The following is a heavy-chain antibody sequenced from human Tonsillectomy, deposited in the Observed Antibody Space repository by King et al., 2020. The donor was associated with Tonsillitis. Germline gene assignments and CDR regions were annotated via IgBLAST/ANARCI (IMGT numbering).Heavy chain of an antibody. Sequence: VQLVESGGGVVQPGGSLRLSCEASGFLFKSFGMHWVRQAPAMGLEWVATLSYDGGDRYYAESVKGRFTISRDNSEHTLYLQMYSLRREDTAIYYCAKEGAGPFDSWGRGTLVTVSA. CDR1: GFLFKSFG. D-gene: IGHD1-14*01. CDR2: LSYDGGDR. CDR3: AKEGAGPFDS. J-gene: IGHJ4*02. V-gene: IGHV3-30*18.